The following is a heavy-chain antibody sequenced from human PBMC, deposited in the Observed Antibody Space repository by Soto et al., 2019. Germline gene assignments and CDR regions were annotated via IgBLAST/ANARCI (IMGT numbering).Heavy chain of an antibody. CDR2: IYSGGST. CDR1: GFTVSSNY. D-gene: IGHD4-4*01. V-gene: IGHV3-53*02. CDR3: ARAVSLSVTPHWYFDL. Sequence: EVQLVETGGGLIQPGGSLRLSCAASGFTVSSNYMSWVRQAPGKGLEWVSVIYSGGSTYYADSVKGRFTISRDTSKNTLDLQMNSLRAEDTAVYYCARAVSLSVTPHWYFDLWGRGTLVTVSS. J-gene: IGHJ2*01.